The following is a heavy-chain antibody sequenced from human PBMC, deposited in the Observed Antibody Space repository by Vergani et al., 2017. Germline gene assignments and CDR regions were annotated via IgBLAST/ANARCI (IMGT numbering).Heavy chain of an antibody. D-gene: IGHD2-15*01. CDR1: GGTFSSYA. CDR3: AREGYCSGGSCYDSHRLDY. CDR2: IIPIFGTA. Sequence: QVQLVQSGAEVKKPGSSVKVSCKASGGTFSSYAISWVRQAPGQGLEWMGGIIPIFGTANYAQKFQGRVTITADKSTGTAYMELSSLRSEDTAVYYCAREGYCSGGSCYDSHRLDYWGQGTLVTVSS. J-gene: IGHJ4*02. V-gene: IGHV1-69*06.